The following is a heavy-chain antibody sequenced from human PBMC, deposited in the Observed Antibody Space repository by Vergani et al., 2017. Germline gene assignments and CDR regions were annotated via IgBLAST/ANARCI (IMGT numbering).Heavy chain of an antibody. CDR1: GYTFTSYG. CDR2: ISTYNGNT. J-gene: IGHJ4*02. CDR3: ARESSGWSQDLDY. D-gene: IGHD6-19*01. V-gene: IGHV1-18*01. Sequence: QVQLVQSGAEVKKPGASVKVSCKASGYTFTSYGISWVRQAPGQGLEWMGWISTYNGNTKYSQKFQGRVTITRDTSASTAYMELSSLRSEDTAVYYCARESSGWSQDLDYWGQGTLVTVSS.